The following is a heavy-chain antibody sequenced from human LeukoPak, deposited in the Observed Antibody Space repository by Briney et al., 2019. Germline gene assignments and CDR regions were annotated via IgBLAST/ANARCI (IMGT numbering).Heavy chain of an antibody. V-gene: IGHV1-18*01. CDR1: GGTFSSYA. Sequence: ASVKVSCKASGGTFSSYAISWVRQAPGQGLEWMGWISAYNGNTNYAQKLQGRVTMTTDTSTSTAYMELRSLRSDDTAVYYCARLQYDFWSGYINWFDPWGQGTLVTVSS. D-gene: IGHD3-3*01. CDR2: ISAYNGNT. CDR3: ARLQYDFWSGYINWFDP. J-gene: IGHJ5*02.